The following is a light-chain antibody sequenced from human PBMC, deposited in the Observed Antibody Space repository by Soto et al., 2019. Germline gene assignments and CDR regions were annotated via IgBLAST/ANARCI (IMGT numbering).Light chain of an antibody. CDR3: QQYNNWPALT. CDR1: QSVSSN. CDR2: GAS. J-gene: IGKJ4*01. Sequence: IVMTQSPATLSVSPGERANLSCRASQSVSSNLAWYQQKPGQAPRLLIYGASTRATGIPARFSGSRSGTEFTLTISSLQSEDFAVYYCQQYNNWPALTFGGGTKVEIK. V-gene: IGKV3-15*01.